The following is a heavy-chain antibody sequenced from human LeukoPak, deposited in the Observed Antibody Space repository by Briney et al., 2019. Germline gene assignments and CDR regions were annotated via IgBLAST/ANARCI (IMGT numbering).Heavy chain of an antibody. D-gene: IGHD3-22*01. CDR2: ISSSSSYI. J-gene: IGHJ4*02. Sequence: GGSLRLSCAASGFTFSSYSMNWVRQAPGKGLEWVSSISSSSSYIYYADSVKGRFTISRDNAKNSLYLQMNSLRAEDTAVYYCARVHDSSGYYYGVDYWGQGTLVTVPS. CDR3: ARVHDSSGYYYGVDY. V-gene: IGHV3-21*01. CDR1: GFTFSSYS.